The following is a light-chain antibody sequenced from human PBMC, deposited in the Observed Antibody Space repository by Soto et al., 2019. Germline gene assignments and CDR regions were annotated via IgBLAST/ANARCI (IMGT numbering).Light chain of an antibody. J-gene: IGKJ1*01. CDR2: KAS. CDR3: QHYYSYPWT. V-gene: IGKV1-5*03. Sequence: DVQMTQSPSTLSASVGDRVTITCRASESISSWLAWYQQRPGKAPKLVIYKASNLESGVPSRFSGSGSGTEFTLTISSLQPDDFATYYCQHYYSYPWTFGQGTKVDIK. CDR1: ESISSW.